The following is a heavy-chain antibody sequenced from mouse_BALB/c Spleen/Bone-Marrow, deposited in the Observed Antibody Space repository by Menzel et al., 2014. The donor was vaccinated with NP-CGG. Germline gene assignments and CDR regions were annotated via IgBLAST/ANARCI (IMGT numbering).Heavy chain of an antibody. CDR2: IDPENGDT. J-gene: IGHJ4*01. CDR3: SDGNFYALDY. Sequence: VQLQQSGAELVRSGASVKLSCTASGFNIKDYYIHWVKQRPEQGLEWIGWIDPENGDTEYAPKFQGKATITADTSSNTAYLQLSSLTSVDTAVYYCSDGNFYALDYWGRGTSVTVSS. D-gene: IGHD2-1*01. CDR1: GFNIKDYY. V-gene: IGHV14-4*02.